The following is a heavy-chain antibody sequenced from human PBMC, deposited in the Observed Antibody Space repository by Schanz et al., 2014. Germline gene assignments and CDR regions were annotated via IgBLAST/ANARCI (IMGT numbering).Heavy chain of an antibody. J-gene: IGHJ2*01. Sequence: QVQLQESGPGLVKPSQTLSLTCTVSGGSIRSGTYYWSWIRQPAGKALEWVGRVFPNGITNYNPSRKSRVPISLDPSKTQFSLPLTSLTAADTAVYYCARDTTWRLDLWGRGTLVTVSS. V-gene: IGHV4-61*02. D-gene: IGHD1-1*01. CDR1: GGSIRSGTYY. CDR2: VFPNGIT. CDR3: ARDTTWRLDL.